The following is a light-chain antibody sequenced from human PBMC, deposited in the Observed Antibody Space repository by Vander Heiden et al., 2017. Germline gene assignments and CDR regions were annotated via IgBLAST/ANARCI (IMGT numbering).Light chain of an antibody. Sequence: EIVMTQSPATLSVSPGERATLSCRASQSVSSNLAWYQQKPGQAPRLLIYGASTRATGIPARFSGSGSGTEFILTISSLQSEDFAVYYCQQYNNWLRTFGGGTKVEIK. V-gene: IGKV3-15*01. J-gene: IGKJ4*01. CDR3: QQYNNWLRT. CDR1: QSVSSN. CDR2: GAS.